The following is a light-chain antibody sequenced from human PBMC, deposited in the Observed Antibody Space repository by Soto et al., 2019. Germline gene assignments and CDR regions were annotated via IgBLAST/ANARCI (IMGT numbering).Light chain of an antibody. Sequence: EIVLTQSPGTLSLSPGERATLSCRASQSVSNAYLAWYQQKPGQDPRLLIYDASNRATGIPARFSGSGSGTDFTVTISSLEHEDSAVYYCHQRSEWLYTFGQGTKLEIK. J-gene: IGKJ2*01. V-gene: IGKV3-11*01. CDR1: QSVSNAY. CDR2: DAS. CDR3: HQRSEWLYT.